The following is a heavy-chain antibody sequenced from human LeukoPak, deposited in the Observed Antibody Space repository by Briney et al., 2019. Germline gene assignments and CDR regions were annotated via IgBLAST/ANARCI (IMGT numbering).Heavy chain of an antibody. CDR3: ARAEHYDYDH. CDR2: IWYDGSNK. Sequence: GGSLRLSCAASGFIFSSYGMHWVHQAPGKGLEWVAVIWYDGSNKYYADSVKGRFTISRDNSKNTLYLQMNSLRAEDTAVYYCARAEHYDYDHWGQGTLVTVSS. V-gene: IGHV3-33*01. J-gene: IGHJ4*02. D-gene: IGHD3-16*01. CDR1: GFIFSSYG.